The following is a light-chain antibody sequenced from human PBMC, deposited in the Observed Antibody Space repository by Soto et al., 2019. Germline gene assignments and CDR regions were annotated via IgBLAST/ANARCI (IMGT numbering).Light chain of an antibody. J-gene: IGKJ4*01. CDR1: QDIAIY. CDR3: QQLNSYPLT. V-gene: IGKV1-9*01. Sequence: IQLTQSPASLSASVGDRVTFTCRASQDIAIYLAWYQQKPGEAPNLLIHTASTLHGGVPSRFSGSGSGTDFTLTITSLQAEDFATYYCQQLNSYPLTFGGGTKVEIK. CDR2: TAS.